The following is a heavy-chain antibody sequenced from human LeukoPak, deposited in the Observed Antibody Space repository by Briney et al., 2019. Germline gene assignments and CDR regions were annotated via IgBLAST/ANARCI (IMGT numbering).Heavy chain of an antibody. J-gene: IGHJ6*03. CDR1: GFTFSSYW. CDR3: ARGKLRHTLGDYYYMDV. Sequence: GGSLRLSCAASGFTFSSYWMSWVRQAPGKGLEWVANIKQDGSEKYYVDSVKGRFTISRDNAKNSLYLQMNSLRAEDTAVYYCARGKLRHTLGDYYYMDVWGKGTTVTVSS. D-gene: IGHD2-15*01. CDR2: IKQDGSEK. V-gene: IGHV3-7*01.